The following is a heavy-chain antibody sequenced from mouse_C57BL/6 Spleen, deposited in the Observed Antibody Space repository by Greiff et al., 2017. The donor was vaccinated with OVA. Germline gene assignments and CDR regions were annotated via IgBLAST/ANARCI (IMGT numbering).Heavy chain of an antibody. D-gene: IGHD1-1*01. CDR3: ARDYYGSSYGYFDV. CDR2: INPYNGGT. V-gene: IGHV1-19*01. J-gene: IGHJ1*03. CDR1: GYTFTDYY. Sequence: EVKLQESGPVLVKPGASVKMSCKASGYTFTDYYMNWVKQSHGKSLEWIGVINPYNGGTSYNQKFKGKATLTVDKSSSTAYMELNSLTSEDSAVYYCARDYYGSSYGYFDVWGTGTTVTVSS.